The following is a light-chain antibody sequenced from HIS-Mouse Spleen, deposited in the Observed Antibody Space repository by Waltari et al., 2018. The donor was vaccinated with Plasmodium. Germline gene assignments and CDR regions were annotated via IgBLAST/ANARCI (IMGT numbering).Light chain of an antibody. CDR2: EGS. CDR1: SSDVGSYNL. CDR3: YSYAGSSTYV. V-gene: IGLV2-23*01. J-gene: IGLJ1*01. Sequence: QSALTQPASVSGSPGQSITISCTGTSSDVGSYNLVSWYQQHPGKAPKLMIYEGSKRSSGVSNRFSSSKSGNTASLTISGLQAEDEADYYCYSYAGSSTYVFGTGTKVTVL.